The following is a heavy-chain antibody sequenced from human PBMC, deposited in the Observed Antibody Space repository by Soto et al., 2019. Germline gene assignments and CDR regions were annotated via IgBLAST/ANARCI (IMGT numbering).Heavy chain of an antibody. CDR3: ARYSQSTGTTFAY. Sequence: TSETLSLTCTVSGGSISSGGYYWSWIRQHPGKGLEWIGYIYYSGSTYYNPSLKSRVTISVDTSKNQFSLKLSSVTAADTAVYYCARYSQSTGTTFAYWGQGTLVTVS. CDR2: IYYSGST. V-gene: IGHV4-31*03. J-gene: IGHJ4*02. D-gene: IGHD4-17*01. CDR1: GGSISSGGYY.